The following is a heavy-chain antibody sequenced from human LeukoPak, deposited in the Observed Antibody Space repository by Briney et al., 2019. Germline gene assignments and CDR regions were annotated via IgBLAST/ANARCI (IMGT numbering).Heavy chain of an antibody. V-gene: IGHV3-23*01. CDR1: GFTFSNYA. CDR2: VSGGGGTT. CDR3: AQDQLAAAGRQY. D-gene: IGHD6-13*01. Sequence: GGSLRLSCAASGFTFSNYAMTWVRQAPGKGLEWVSSVSGGGGTTYHVDSVKGRFTISRDNSKSTLYLQMNSLRAEDTAVYYCAQDQLAAAGRQYWGQGTLVTVSS. J-gene: IGHJ1*01.